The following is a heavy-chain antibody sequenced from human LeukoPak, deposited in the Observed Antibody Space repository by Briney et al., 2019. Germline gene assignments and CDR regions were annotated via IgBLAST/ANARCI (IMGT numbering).Heavy chain of an antibody. J-gene: IGHJ4*02. V-gene: IGHV1-2*04. CDR2: INPNSGGT. CDR3: ARAGHSGYDYDYFDY. CDR1: GYTFTDYY. D-gene: IGHD5-12*01. Sequence: ASVKVSCKASGYTFTDYYMHWVRQAPGQGLEWMGWINPNSGGTNYAQKFQGWVTMTRDTSISTAYMELSRLRSDDTAVYYCARAGHSGYDYDYFDYWGQGTLVTVSS.